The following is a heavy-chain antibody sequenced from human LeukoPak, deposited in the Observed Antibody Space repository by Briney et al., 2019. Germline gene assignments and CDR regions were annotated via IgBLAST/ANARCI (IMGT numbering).Heavy chain of an antibody. CDR3: TRHQTNFYGSGAPFDP. D-gene: IGHD3-10*01. V-gene: IGHV4-39*01. CDR2: LYHSGNS. CDR1: GGSITTTYY. Sequence: SETLSLTCSVSGGSITTTYYWSWIRQPPGGGLEWIASLYHSGNSNYNPSLKSRVTTSVDTSKNQFSLQLTSTTAADTAIYYCTRHQTNFYGSGAPFDPWGQGTLVTVSS. J-gene: IGHJ5*02.